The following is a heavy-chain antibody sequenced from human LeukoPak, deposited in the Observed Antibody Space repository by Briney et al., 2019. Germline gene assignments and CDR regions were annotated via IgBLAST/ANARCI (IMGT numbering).Heavy chain of an antibody. CDR3: AREAGGIAVAGTVNYYFDY. J-gene: IGHJ4*02. Sequence: SETLSLTCTVSGGSISSSSYYWGWIRQPPGKGLEWIGSIYYSGSTYYNPSLKSRVTISVDTSKNQFSLKLSSVTAADTAVYYCAREAGGIAVAGTVNYYFDYWGQGTLVNVSS. CDR2: IYYSGST. D-gene: IGHD6-19*01. CDR1: GGSISSSSYY. V-gene: IGHV4-39*07.